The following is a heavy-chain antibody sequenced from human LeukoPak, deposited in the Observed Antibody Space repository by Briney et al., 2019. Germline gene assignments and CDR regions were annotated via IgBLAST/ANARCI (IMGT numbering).Heavy chain of an antibody. J-gene: IGHJ4*02. Sequence: SETLSLTCTVSGGSISSYYWSWIRQPPGKGLEWIGYIYYSGSTNYNPSLKSRVTISVDTSKNQFSLKPSSVTAADTAVYYCARAAVPAAHDYWGQGTLVTVSS. CDR1: GGSISSYY. CDR3: ARAAVPAAHDY. CDR2: IYYSGST. D-gene: IGHD2-2*01. V-gene: IGHV4-59*01.